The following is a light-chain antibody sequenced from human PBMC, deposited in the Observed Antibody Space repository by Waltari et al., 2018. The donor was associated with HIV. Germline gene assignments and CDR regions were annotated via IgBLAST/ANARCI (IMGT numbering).Light chain of an antibody. J-gene: IGLJ1*01. Sequence: SFELTQPPSLSVFPGQTTTITCSGDALPNQYVYWYQQKSGMALVLIIYKDSWRPSGIPERFSASSSVTTATLTISGVQAEDEADYYCQSADTSTSYDVFGTGTKVTVL. CDR3: QSADTSTSYDV. CDR2: KDS. V-gene: IGLV3-25*03. CDR1: ALPNQY.